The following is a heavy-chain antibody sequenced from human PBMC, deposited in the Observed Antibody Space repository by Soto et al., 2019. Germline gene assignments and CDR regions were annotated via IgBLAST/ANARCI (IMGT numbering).Heavy chain of an antibody. CDR2: IFHTGST. V-gene: IGHV4-4*02. CDR1: GGAIRSSHW. J-gene: IGHJ3*02. CDR3: ARLYYYDADDYSYRTAFDI. D-gene: IGHD3-22*01. Sequence: QVQLQESGPRLVKPSGTLSLICAVSGGAIRSSHWWGWVRQPPGKGLEWIGEIFHTGSTKYTSSLKSRVTISVDTSKNHFSLNLTSVTAADTAMYYCARLYYYDADDYSYRTAFDIWGQGTMVTVSS.